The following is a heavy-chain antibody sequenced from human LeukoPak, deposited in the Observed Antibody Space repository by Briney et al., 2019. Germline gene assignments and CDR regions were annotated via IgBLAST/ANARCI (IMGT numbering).Heavy chain of an antibody. CDR1: GFPFDDYA. J-gene: IGHJ4*02. CDR2: ISEDGGNT. V-gene: IGHV3-43*02. D-gene: IGHD1-26*01. CDR3: GKDLGRYAGATEY. Sequence: GGSLRLSCAASGFPFDDYAMHWVRQAPGKGLEWVSLISEDGGNTFYADSMRARFTISRDNSKNSLYLQMNSLKTEDTALYYCGKDLGRYAGATEYWGQGTLVTVSS.